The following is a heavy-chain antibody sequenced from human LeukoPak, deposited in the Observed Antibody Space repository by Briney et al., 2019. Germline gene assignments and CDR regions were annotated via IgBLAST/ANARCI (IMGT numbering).Heavy chain of an antibody. CDR2: VYYSGST. CDR3: ARAPARSLKYDSSGYFDY. CDR1: GCSISSYY. V-gene: IGHV4-59*07. J-gene: IGHJ4*02. D-gene: IGHD3-22*01. Sequence: SDTLPLTCTGCGCSISSYYWSWIRQPPGKGLEGIGYVYYSGSTNYNPSLKSRVTISVDTSKNQFSLKLTSLTAADTDVYYCARAPARSLKYDSSGYFDYWGQGTLVTVSS.